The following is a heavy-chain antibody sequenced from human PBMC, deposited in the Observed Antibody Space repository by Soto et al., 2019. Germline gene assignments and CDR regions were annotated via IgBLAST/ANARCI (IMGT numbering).Heavy chain of an antibody. V-gene: IGHV3-23*01. CDR3: AKDGTTSYYDILPGSYFDY. CDR2: ISGSGGST. J-gene: IGHJ4*02. CDR1: GFTFSSYA. D-gene: IGHD3-9*01. Sequence: EVRLLESGGGLVQLGGSLRLSCAASGFTFSSYAMSWVRQAPGKGLEWVSAISGSGGSTYYADSVKGRFTISRDNSKNTLYLQMNSLRAEDTAVYYCAKDGTTSYYDILPGSYFDYWGQGTLVTVSS.